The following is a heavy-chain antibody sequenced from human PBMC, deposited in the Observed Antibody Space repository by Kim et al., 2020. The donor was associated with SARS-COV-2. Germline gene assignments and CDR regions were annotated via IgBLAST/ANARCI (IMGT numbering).Heavy chain of an antibody. CDR2: IYYSGST. CDR3: AGHWGGDYYDSSGYYGYWYFDL. CDR1: GGSISSSSYY. D-gene: IGHD3-22*01. Sequence: SETLSLTCTVSGGSISSSSYYWGWIRQPPGKGLEWIGSIYYSGSTYYNPSLKSRVTISVDTSKNQFSLKLSSVTAADTAVYYCAGHWGGDYYDSSGYYGYWYFDLWGRGTLVTVSS. J-gene: IGHJ2*01. V-gene: IGHV4-39*01.